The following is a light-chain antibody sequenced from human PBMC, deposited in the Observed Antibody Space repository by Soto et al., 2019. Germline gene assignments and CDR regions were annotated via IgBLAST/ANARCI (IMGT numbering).Light chain of an antibody. Sequence: QSVLTQTASVSGSPGQSITISCTGTSSDVGSHNLVSWYQQHPGKAPKALITDVNKRPSGVSDRFSGSKSGNTASLTIFGLQAEDDADYYCCSFADGNTVLFGGGTKLTVL. CDR1: SSDVGSHNL. CDR2: DVN. V-gene: IGLV2-23*02. CDR3: CSFADGNTVL. J-gene: IGLJ2*01.